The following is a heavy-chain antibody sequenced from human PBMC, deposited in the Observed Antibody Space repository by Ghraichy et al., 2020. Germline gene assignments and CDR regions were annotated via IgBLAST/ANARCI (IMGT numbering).Heavy chain of an antibody. D-gene: IGHD6-13*01. V-gene: IGHV3-48*03. CDR3: ARDHAVPAAMKGGIAAAGTDY. CDR2: ISSSGSTI. CDR1: GFTFSSYE. J-gene: IGHJ4*02. Sequence: GGSLRLSCAASGFTFSSYEMNWVRQAPGKGLEWVSYISSSGSTIYYADSVKGRFTISRDNAKNSLYLQMNSLRAEDTAVYYCARDHAVPAAMKGGIAAAGTDYWGQGTLVTVSS.